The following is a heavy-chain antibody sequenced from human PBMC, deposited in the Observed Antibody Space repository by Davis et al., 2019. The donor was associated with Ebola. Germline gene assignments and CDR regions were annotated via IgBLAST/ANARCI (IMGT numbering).Heavy chain of an antibody. Sequence: GESLKISCAASGFTFSSYSMNWVRQAPGKGLEWVSSISSSGSYIYYADSVKGRCTISRDNAKNSLYLQMNSLRAEDTAVYYCARAGSYTSPHHFDYWGQGTLVTVSS. D-gene: IGHD1-26*01. V-gene: IGHV3-21*01. J-gene: IGHJ4*02. CDR3: ARAGSYTSPHHFDY. CDR1: GFTFSSYS. CDR2: ISSSGSYI.